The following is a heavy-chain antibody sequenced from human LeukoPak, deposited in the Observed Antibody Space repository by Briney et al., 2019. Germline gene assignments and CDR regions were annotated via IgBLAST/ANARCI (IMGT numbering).Heavy chain of an antibody. Sequence: PGGSLRLSCAGSGFTFSSYAMTWVRQAPGKGLQWVSVISGGGRDTYYADSVKGRFTISRDNSKSTLYLQMNSLRAEDTATYYCARDFYYHDSGSYQDWGQGTLVTVSS. CDR1: GFTFSSYA. V-gene: IGHV3-23*01. CDR3: ARDFYYHDSGSYQD. D-gene: IGHD3-10*01. J-gene: IGHJ4*02. CDR2: ISGGGRDT.